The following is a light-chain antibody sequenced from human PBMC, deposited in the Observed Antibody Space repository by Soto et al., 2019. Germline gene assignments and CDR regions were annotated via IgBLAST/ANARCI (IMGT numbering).Light chain of an antibody. CDR1: QSISSW. CDR3: QQYNSYSPET. J-gene: IGKJ2*01. Sequence: DIQMTQSPSTLSASVGDRVTITCRASQSISSWLAWYQQKPGKAPKLLIYDASSLESGVPSRFSGSGSGTAFTLTISSLQPDDFATYYCQQYNSYSPETFGQGTKLEIK. V-gene: IGKV1-5*01. CDR2: DAS.